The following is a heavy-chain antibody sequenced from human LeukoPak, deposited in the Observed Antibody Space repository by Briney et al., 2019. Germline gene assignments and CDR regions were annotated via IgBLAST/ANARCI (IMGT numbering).Heavy chain of an antibody. D-gene: IGHD2-2*01. J-gene: IGHJ4*02. Sequence: GSSVMVPCKASAGTFSSYAISWVRQAPPRGLEWMGGIIPIFGTANYAQKFQGRVTITTDESTSPVYMELSSLRSEDTAVYYCARDRCSSTSCSTGYFDYWGQGTLVTVSS. CDR2: IIPIFGTA. V-gene: IGHV1-69*05. CDR3: ARDRCSSTSCSTGYFDY. CDR1: AGTFSSYA.